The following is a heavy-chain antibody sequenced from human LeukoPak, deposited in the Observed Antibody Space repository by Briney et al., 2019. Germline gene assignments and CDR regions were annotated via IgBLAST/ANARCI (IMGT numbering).Heavy chain of an antibody. Sequence: SETLSLTCTVSGDAITSDKYYWGWIRQPPGKGLEWIGNIHHSGSTYYSPSLKSRVTISVDTSKNQFSLRLNSVTAADTAIYYCGRPYCTNSIGPSSVVASWGQGTLVTVS. CDR1: GDAITSDKYY. V-gene: IGHV4-39*01. J-gene: IGHJ4*02. CDR3: GRPYCTNSIGPSSVVAS. CDR2: IHHSGST. D-gene: IGHD2-8*01.